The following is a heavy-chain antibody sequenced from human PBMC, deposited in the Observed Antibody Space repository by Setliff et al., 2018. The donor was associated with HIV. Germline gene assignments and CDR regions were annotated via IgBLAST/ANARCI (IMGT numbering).Heavy chain of an antibody. Sequence: SETLSLTCTVSGDSIKSHHWSWIRQPAGKGLEWLAYTDASGDTNYNPSLRGRDIISLDTSNNQFSLNLNSVTAADTAVYYCARQLDYTNGRYFDYWGPGTLVTVSS. CDR3: ARQLDYTNGRYFDY. CDR2: TDASGDT. CDR1: GDSIKSHH. V-gene: IGHV4-4*09. D-gene: IGHD4-4*01. J-gene: IGHJ4*02.